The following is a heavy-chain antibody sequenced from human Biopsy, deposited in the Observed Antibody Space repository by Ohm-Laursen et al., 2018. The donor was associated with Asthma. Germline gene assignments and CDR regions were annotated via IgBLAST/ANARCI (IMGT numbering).Heavy chain of an antibody. D-gene: IGHD3-22*01. CDR1: PGSINDYY. Sequence: GTLSLTCTVSPGSINDYYWNWIRQFPGKGLEWIGYVHSSGSTRFNPSLKSRVTVSVDTSVDQVSLKLSSVSAADTAVYYCARGDSSNWSHYYFDYWGQGTLVTVSS. CDR2: VHSSGST. CDR3: ARGDSSNWSHYYFDY. J-gene: IGHJ4*02. V-gene: IGHV4-59*01.